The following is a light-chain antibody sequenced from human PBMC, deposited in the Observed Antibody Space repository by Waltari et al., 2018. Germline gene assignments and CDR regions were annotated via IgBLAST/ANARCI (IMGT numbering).Light chain of an antibody. Sequence: QSVLTQPPSVSGAPGQRVTISCTGSSSNIGAGYDVHWYQVLPGTAPKLLISANNLRPSGFPDRFSGSKSVTSASLAITGLQAEDEADYYCQSYDSSLTGYVVFGGGTKLTVL. V-gene: IGLV1-40*01. J-gene: IGLJ2*01. CDR2: ANN. CDR1: SSNIGAGYD. CDR3: QSYDSSLTGYVV.